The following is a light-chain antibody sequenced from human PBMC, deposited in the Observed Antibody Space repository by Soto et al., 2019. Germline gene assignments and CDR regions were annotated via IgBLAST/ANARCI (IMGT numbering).Light chain of an antibody. CDR3: QQYHARPPWT. CDR2: SAS. CDR1: QSVSTN. V-gene: IGKV3-15*01. J-gene: IGKJ1*01. Sequence: EILMTQSPASLSVSPGERATLSCRTSQSVSTNIAWLQQRPGQAPRLLIYSASTRAADIPDRFSGSGSGTEFTLTIDSLQSEDFGVYYCQQYHARPPWTFGQGTKVDNK.